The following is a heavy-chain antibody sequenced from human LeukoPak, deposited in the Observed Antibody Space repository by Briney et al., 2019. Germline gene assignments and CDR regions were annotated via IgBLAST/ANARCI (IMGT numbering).Heavy chain of an antibody. V-gene: IGHV4-38-2*02. D-gene: IGHD2-21*02. CDR1: GYSISSGYY. CDR3: ARRMYYCGGDCNYFDY. CDR2: IYHSGST. J-gene: IGHJ4*02. Sequence: SETLSLTCTVSGYSISSGYYWGWIRQPPGKGLEWIGSIYHSGSTYYNPSLKSRVTISVDTSKNQFSLKLSSVTAADTAVYYCARRMYYCGGDCNYFDYWGQGTLVTVSS.